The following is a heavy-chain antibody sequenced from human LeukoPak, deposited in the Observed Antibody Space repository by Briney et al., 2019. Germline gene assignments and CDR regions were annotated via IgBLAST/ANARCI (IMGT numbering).Heavy chain of an antibody. J-gene: IGHJ2*01. CDR2: INHTGST. D-gene: IGHD3-10*01. V-gene: IGHV4-34*01. Sequence: SETLSLTCAVYGGSFSGYYWSWIRQPPGKGLEWIGEINHTGSTNHNPSLKSRVTISVDTSKNQFSLKLSSVTAADTAVYYCARGHGSGSYYRRYTNWYLDLWGRGTLVTVSS. CDR1: GGSFSGYY. CDR3: ARGHGSGSYYRRYTNWYLDL.